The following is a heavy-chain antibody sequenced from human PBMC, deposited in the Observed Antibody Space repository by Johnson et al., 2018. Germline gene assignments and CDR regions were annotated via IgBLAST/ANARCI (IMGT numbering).Heavy chain of an antibody. CDR3: ARSDYGDYEYFQH. CDR1: GFTFSDYY. J-gene: IGHJ1*01. CDR2: ISSSGSYI. V-gene: IGHV3-11*06. D-gene: IGHD4-17*01. Sequence: QVQLQESGGGLVQPGGSLRLSCAASGFTFSDYYMSWIRQAPRKGLEWVSYISSSGSYIHYADSLKGRFTISRDNAKNSLYLQMNSLRAEDTAVYYCARSDYGDYEYFQHWGQGTLVTVSS.